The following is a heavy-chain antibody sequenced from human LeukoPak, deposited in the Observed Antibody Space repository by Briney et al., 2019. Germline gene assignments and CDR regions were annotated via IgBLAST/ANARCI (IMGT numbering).Heavy chain of an antibody. V-gene: IGHV1-18*01. CDR1: GYTFTSYG. D-gene: IGHD6-19*01. CDR2: VSAYNGNT. CDR3: ATGRGADYFDY. J-gene: IGHJ4*02. Sequence: ASVKVSCKASGYTFTSYGISWVRQAPGQGLEWMGWVSAYNGNTNYAQKFQGRVTMTEDTSTDTAYMELSSLRSEDTAVYYCATGRGADYFDYWGQGTLVTVSS.